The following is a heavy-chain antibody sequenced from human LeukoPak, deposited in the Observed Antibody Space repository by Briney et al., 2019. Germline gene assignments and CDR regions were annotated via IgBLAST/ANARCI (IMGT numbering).Heavy chain of an antibody. CDR1: GFTFSSYS. CDR2: ISSSSSTI. Sequence: GGSLRLSCAASGFTFSSYSMNWVRQAPGKGLEWVSYISSSSSTIYYADSVKGRFTISRDNAKNSLYLQMNSLRAEDTAVYYCARGDTAVSLYYYGMDVWGQGTTVTVSS. D-gene: IGHD5-18*01. CDR3: ARGDTAVSLYYYGMDV. V-gene: IGHV3-48*04. J-gene: IGHJ6*02.